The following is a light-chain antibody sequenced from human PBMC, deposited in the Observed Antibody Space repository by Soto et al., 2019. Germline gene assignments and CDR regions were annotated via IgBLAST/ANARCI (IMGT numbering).Light chain of an antibody. Sequence: QSALTQPRSVSGSPGQSVTISCTGTSSDVGGYNYVSWYQQHPGKAPKLMIYDVSKRPSGVPDRFSGSKSGNTASLTISGLQDEDEADYYCCSYTSSSTLVVFGGGTKLTVL. CDR3: CSYTSSSTLVV. CDR2: DVS. CDR1: SSDVGGYNY. V-gene: IGLV2-11*01. J-gene: IGLJ2*01.